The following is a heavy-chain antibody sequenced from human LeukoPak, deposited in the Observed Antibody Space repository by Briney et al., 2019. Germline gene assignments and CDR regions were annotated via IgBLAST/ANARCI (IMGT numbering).Heavy chain of an antibody. Sequence: PGGSLRLSCAASGFTFSSYATHWVRQAPGKGLEWVAVISYDGSKTYYADSVKGRFTISRDNSKNTLSLQMNSLRAEDTAVYYCARDTGALFYYDSSGSLGAFDIWGQGTMVTVSS. CDR2: ISYDGSKT. D-gene: IGHD3-22*01. J-gene: IGHJ3*02. CDR3: ARDTGALFYYDSSGSLGAFDI. V-gene: IGHV3-30-3*01. CDR1: GFTFSSYA.